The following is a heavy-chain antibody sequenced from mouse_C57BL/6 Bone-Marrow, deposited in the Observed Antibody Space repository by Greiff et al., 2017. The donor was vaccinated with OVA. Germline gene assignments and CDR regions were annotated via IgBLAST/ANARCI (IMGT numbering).Heavy chain of an antibody. Sequence: QVQLQQSGAELVKPGASVKISCKASGYAFSSYWMNWVKQRPGKGLEWIGQIYPGDGDTNYNGKFKGKATLTADKSSSTAYMQLSSLTSEDSAVYFCASSYYSNPRAMDYWGQGTSVTVSS. CDR3: ASSYYSNPRAMDY. CDR2: IYPGDGDT. V-gene: IGHV1-80*01. CDR1: GYAFSSYW. J-gene: IGHJ4*01. D-gene: IGHD2-5*01.